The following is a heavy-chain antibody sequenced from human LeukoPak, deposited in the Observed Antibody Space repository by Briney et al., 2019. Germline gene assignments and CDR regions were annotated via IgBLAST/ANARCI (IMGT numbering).Heavy chain of an antibody. CDR1: GYSISSGYY. D-gene: IGHD3-3*01. Sequence: IPSETLSLTCTVSGYSISSGYYWGWIRQPPGKGLEWIGSIYHSGGTYYNPSLKSRVTISVDTSKNQFSLKLSSVTAADAAVYYCTRATELTYYPFSDYYYMDVWGKGTTVTISS. V-gene: IGHV4-38-2*02. CDR2: IYHSGGT. CDR3: TRATELTYYPFSDYYYMDV. J-gene: IGHJ6*03.